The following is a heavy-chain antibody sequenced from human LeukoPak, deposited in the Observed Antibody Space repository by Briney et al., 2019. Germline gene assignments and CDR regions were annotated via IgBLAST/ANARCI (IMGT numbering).Heavy chain of an antibody. J-gene: IGHJ5*02. CDR2: IYYSGST. CDR1: GGSISSYY. V-gene: IGHV4-59*01. CDR3: AGTYYDFWSGYSYNRFDP. D-gene: IGHD3-3*01. Sequence: PSETLSLTCTVSGGSISSYYWSWIRQPPGKGLEWIGYIYYSGSTNYNPSLKSRVTISVDTSKNQFSLKLSSVTAADTAVYYCAGTYYDFWSGYSYNRFDPWGQGTLVTVSS.